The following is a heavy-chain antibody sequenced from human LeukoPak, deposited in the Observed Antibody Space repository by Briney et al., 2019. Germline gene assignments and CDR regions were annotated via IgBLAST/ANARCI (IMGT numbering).Heavy chain of an antibody. CDR2: IYTSGST. J-gene: IGHJ3*02. D-gene: IGHD5-12*01. CDR3: AREFKTPGVATIGYAFEI. CDR1: GGSISSYY. Sequence: SETLSLTCTVSGGSISSYYWSWIRQPAGKGLEWIGRIYTSGSTNYNPSLKSRVTMSVDTSKNQFSLKLSSVAAADTAVYYCAREFKTPGVATIGYAFEIWGQGTMVTVSS. V-gene: IGHV4-4*07.